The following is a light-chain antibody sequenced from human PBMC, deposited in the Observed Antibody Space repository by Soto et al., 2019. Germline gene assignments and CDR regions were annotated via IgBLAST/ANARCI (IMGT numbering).Light chain of an antibody. CDR2: GAS. CDR1: QSLYSN. Sequence: EIVMTQSPATLSVSPGERATLSCRASQSLYSNLAWYQQKPGQAPRLLIYGASSRATGIPARFSGSGSGTEFTLTISSLQSEDFAVYYCQQYSDWPTTFGQGTKVAIK. J-gene: IGKJ1*01. V-gene: IGKV3-15*01. CDR3: QQYSDWPTT.